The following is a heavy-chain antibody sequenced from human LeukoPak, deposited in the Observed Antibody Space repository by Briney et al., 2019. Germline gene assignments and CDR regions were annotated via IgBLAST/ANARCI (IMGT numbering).Heavy chain of an antibody. J-gene: IGHJ5*02. CDR1: GGSISSSHYY. D-gene: IGHD1-7*01. V-gene: IGHV4-39*01. Sequence: SETLSLTCTVSGGSISSSHYYWGWIRQTPGKGLEWIGTIYYSGTTYYNPSLESRATISEDTSKNQFSLTLRSVTAADTAVYYCARLIETGTTVDPWGQGTLVTVSS. CDR2: IYYSGTT. CDR3: ARLIETGTTVDP.